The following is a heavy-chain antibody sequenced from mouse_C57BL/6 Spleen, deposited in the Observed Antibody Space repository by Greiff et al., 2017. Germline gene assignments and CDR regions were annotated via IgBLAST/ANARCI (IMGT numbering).Heavy chain of an antibody. D-gene: IGHD2-10*02. CDR3: AREGYGNYVKAMDY. J-gene: IGHJ4*01. CDR2: ISDGGSYT. V-gene: IGHV5-4*01. Sequence: DVQLQESGGGLVKPGGSLKLSCAASGFTFSSYAMSWVRQTPEKRLEWVATISDGGSYTYYPDNVKGRFTISRDNAKNNLYLQMSHLKSEDTAMYYCAREGYGNYVKAMDYWGQGTSVTVSS. CDR1: GFTFSSYA.